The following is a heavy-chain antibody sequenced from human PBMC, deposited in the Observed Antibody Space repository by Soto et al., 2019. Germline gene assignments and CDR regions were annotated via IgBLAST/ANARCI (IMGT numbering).Heavy chain of an antibody. Sequence: GGSLRLSCNCSGFRFSEHAVTWARQAPGKGLEWVANIKQDGSKAQYLESVRGRFTISRDNSKNSVYLQMTSLRAEDTALYYCARDFYGGFSYGPRDSWGQGTLVTVSS. D-gene: IGHD2-15*01. J-gene: IGHJ4*02. CDR1: GFRFSEHA. CDR3: ARDFYGGFSYGPRDS. CDR2: IKQDGSKA. V-gene: IGHV3-7*01.